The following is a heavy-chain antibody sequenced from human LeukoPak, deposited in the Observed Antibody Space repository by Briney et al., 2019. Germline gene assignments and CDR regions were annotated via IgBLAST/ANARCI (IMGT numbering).Heavy chain of an antibody. D-gene: IGHD1-26*01. J-gene: IGHJ6*02. CDR2: MNPNSGNT. CDR1: GYTFTSYD. Sequence: ASVKVSCKASGYTFTSYDINWVRQATGQGLEWMGWMNPNSGNTGYAQKFQGRVTMTRNTSISTAYMELSSLRSEDTAVYYCAREGIVGATTDYYYGMDVWGQGTTVTVSS. CDR3: AREGIVGATTDYYYGMDV. V-gene: IGHV1-8*01.